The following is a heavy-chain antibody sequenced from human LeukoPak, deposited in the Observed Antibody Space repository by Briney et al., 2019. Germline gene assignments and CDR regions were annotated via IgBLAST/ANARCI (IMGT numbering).Heavy chain of an antibody. Sequence: ASVKVSCKASGYTFTGYYIHWVRQAPGQGLEWMGWINPNSGGTNYAQKFQGRVTMTRDMSTSTVYMELSSLRSEDTAVYYCARDCSGWYNWFDPWGQGTLVTVSS. D-gene: IGHD6-19*01. CDR3: ARDCSGWYNWFDP. V-gene: IGHV1-2*02. CDR1: GYTFTGYY. J-gene: IGHJ5*02. CDR2: INPNSGGT.